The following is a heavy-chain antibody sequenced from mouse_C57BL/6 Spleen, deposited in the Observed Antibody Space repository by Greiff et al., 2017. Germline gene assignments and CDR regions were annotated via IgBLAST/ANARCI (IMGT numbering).Heavy chain of an antibody. CDR3: ARDDGVYDY. CDR2: IYPNGSGT. V-gene: IGHV1-72*01. Sequence: VQLQQSGAELVKPGASVKLSCKASGYTFTSYWMHWVKQRPGRGLEWIGRIYPNGSGTKYNEKIKSMDTLTVDKPSSTAYMQLSSLSTEDSAVYCCARDDGVYDYWGQGTTLTVSS. CDR1: GYTFTSYW. D-gene: IGHD2-3*01. J-gene: IGHJ2*01.